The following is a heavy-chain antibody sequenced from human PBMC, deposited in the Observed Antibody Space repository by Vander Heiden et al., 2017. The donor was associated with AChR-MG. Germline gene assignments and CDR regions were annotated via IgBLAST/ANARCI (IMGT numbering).Heavy chain of an antibody. CDR3: AREGRGPSIAARVAFDI. J-gene: IGHJ3*02. CDR2: INPSGGST. Sequence: QVQLVQSGAEVKKPGASVKVSCKASGYTFTSYYMHWVRQAPGQGLEWMGIINPSGGSTSYAQKFQGRVTMTRDTSTSTVYMELSSLRSEDTAVYYCAREGRGPSIAARVAFDIWGQGTMVTVSS. CDR1: GYTFTSYY. V-gene: IGHV1-46*01. D-gene: IGHD6-6*01.